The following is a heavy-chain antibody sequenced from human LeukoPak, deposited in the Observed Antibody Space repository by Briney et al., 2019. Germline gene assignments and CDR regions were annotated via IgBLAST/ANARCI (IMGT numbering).Heavy chain of an antibody. Sequence: GGSLRLSCAASGFTFRNYWMGSVRQAPGKGLEWVANTKPDGSAEYYADSVRGRFTTSRDNANNFLYLQMNSLRAEDTAVYYCARDGGLDYWGQGTLVTVSS. CDR2: TKPDGSAE. CDR3: ARDGGLDY. CDR1: GFTFRNYW. V-gene: IGHV3-7*01. D-gene: IGHD2-15*01. J-gene: IGHJ4*02.